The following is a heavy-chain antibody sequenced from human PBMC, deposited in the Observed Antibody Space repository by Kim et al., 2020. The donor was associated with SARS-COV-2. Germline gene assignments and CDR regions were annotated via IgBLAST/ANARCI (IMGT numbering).Heavy chain of an antibody. V-gene: IGHV4-34*01. CDR3: ARRDSSSWYLGWGNWFDP. CDR2: INHSGST. Sequence: SETLSLTCAVYGGSFSGYYWSWIRQPPGKGLEWIGEINHSGSTNYNPSLKSRVTISVDTSKNQFSLKLSSVTAADTAVYYCARRDSSSWYLGWGNWFDPWGQGTLVTVSS. D-gene: IGHD6-13*01. CDR1: GGSFSGYY. J-gene: IGHJ5*02.